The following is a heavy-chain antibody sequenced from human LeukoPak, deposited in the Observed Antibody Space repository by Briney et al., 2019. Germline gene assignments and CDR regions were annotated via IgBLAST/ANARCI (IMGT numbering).Heavy chain of an antibody. CDR3: AREMKRGQLWFHPTAFDI. Sequence: SETLSLTCAVYGGSFSGYYWSWIRQPPGKGLEWIGEINHSGSTNYNPSLKSRVTMSVDTSKNQFSLKLSSVTAADTAVYYCAREMKRGQLWFHPTAFDIWGQGTMVTVSS. J-gene: IGHJ3*02. CDR1: GGSFSGYY. CDR2: INHSGST. V-gene: IGHV4-34*01. D-gene: IGHD5-18*01.